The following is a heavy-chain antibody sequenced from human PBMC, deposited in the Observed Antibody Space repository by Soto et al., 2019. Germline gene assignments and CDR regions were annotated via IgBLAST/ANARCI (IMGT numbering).Heavy chain of an antibody. Sequence: GGSLRLSCAASGFTFSSYGMHWVRQAPGEGLEWVAVIWYDGSNKYYADSVKGRFTISRDNSKNTLYLQMNSLRAEDTAVYYCARDYYYGSGPFDYWGQGTLVTVSS. CDR2: IWYDGSNK. J-gene: IGHJ4*02. D-gene: IGHD3-10*01. CDR1: GFTFSSYG. CDR3: ARDYYYGSGPFDY. V-gene: IGHV3-33*01.